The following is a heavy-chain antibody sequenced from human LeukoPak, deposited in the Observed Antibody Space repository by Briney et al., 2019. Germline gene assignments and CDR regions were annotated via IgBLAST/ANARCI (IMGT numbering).Heavy chain of an antibody. D-gene: IGHD3-9*01. J-gene: IGHJ4*02. CDR3: ARDRAYDILTGAQPPR. CDR2: IKHDGSEK. Sequence: GGSLRLSCAASGFTFSSYWMSWVRQAPGKGLEWVANIKHDGSEKYYVDSVKGRFTISRDNAKNSLYLQMNSLRAEDTAVYYCARDRAYDILTGAQPPRWGQGTLVTVSS. CDR1: GFTFSSYW. V-gene: IGHV3-7*03.